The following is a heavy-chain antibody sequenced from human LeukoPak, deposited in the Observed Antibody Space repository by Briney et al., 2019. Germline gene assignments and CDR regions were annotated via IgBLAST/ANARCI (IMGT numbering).Heavy chain of an antibody. CDR2: ISSSGRTI. Sequence: PGGSLRDSCAESGVTFSSDEMSWGRQAPGKGVEWVSYISSSGRTIYYADSVKGGVTISRENAKNSLYLQMNTLRAEDTAVYHCAREYYDGSGNLLAYWRQGTLVTVSS. CDR3: AREYYDGSGNLLAY. CDR1: GVTFSSDE. D-gene: IGHD3-10*01. V-gene: IGHV3-48*03. J-gene: IGHJ4*02.